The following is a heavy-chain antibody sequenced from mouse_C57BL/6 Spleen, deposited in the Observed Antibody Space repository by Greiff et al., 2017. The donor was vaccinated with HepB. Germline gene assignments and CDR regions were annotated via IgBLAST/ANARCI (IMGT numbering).Heavy chain of an antibody. J-gene: IGHJ1*03. V-gene: IGHV1-54*01. CDR2: INPGSGGT. D-gene: IGHD2-10*02. CDR1: GYAFTNYL. Sequence: VQLVESGAELVRPGTSVKVSCKASGYAFTNYLIEWVKQRPGQGLEWIGVINPGSGGTNYNEKFKGKATLTADKSSSTAYMQLSSLTSEDSAVYFCARRGSIYWYFDVWGTGTTVTVSS. CDR3: ARRGSIYWYFDV.